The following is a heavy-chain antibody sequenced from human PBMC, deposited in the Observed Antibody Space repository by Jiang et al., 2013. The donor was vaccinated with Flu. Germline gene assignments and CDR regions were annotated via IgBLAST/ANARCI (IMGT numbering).Heavy chain of an antibody. Sequence: LVESGAEVKKPGSSVKVSCKASGGTFSSYAISWVRQAPGQGLEWMEGSSLSLVQQTTHRSSRAESRLPRTNPRSTAYMELSSLRSEDTAVYYCARELGTIFGSRLEIGAFDIWGQGTMVTVSS. J-gene: IGHJ3*02. V-gene: IGHV1-69*01. CDR2: SSLSLVQ. D-gene: IGHD3-3*01. CDR1: GGTFSSYA. CDR3: ARELGTIFGSRLEIGAFDI.